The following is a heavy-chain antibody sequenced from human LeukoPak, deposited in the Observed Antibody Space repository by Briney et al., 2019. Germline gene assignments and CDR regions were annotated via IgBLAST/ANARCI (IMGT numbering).Heavy chain of an antibody. V-gene: IGHV1-18*04. CDR1: GYTFTSYG. CDR3: ARECCGGQQWLAPAFDFYYYGMDV. J-gene: IGHJ6*04. D-gene: IGHD6-19*01. CDR2: ISAYNGNT. Sequence: ASVKVSCKASGYTFTSYGISWVRQAPGQGLEWMGWISAYNGNTNYAQKLQGRVTMTTDTSTSTAYMELRSLRSDDTAVYYCARECCGGQQWLAPAFDFYYYGMDVWGKGTTVTVSS.